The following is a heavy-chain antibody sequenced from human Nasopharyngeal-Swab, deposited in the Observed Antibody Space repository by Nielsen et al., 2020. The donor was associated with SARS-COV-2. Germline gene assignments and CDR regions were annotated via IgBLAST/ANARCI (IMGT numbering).Heavy chain of an antibody. J-gene: IGHJ6*02. D-gene: IGHD6-13*01. Sequence: GESLKISCAASGFTFSDYYMSWIRQAPGKGLEWVSYISSSGSTIYYADSVKGRFTISRDNAKNSLYLQMNSLRAEDTAVNYCARGTWYSSSGASYYYYYGMDVWGQGTTVTVSS. CDR1: GFTFSDYY. CDR3: ARGTWYSSSGASYYYYYGMDV. V-gene: IGHV3-11*04. CDR2: ISSSGSTI.